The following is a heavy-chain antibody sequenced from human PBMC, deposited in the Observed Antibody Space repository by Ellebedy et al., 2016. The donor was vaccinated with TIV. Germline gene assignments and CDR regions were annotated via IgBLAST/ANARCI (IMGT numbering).Heavy chain of an antibody. CDR2: ISSRSSTI. CDR3: ARDGGTYGDYVHGMDV. D-gene: IGHD4-17*01. Sequence: PGGSLRLSCVASGFTFSTYSMHWVRQAPGKGLEWVSYISSRSSTIYYADSVKGRFTISRDNAKNSLYLQMNSLRVEDTAVDYCARDGGTYGDYVHGMDVWGQGTTVTVSS. J-gene: IGHJ6*02. CDR1: GFTFSTYS. V-gene: IGHV3-48*01.